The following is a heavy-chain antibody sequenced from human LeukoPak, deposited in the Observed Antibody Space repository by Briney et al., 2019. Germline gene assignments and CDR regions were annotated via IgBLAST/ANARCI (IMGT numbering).Heavy chain of an antibody. V-gene: IGHV6-1*01. CDR3: AREWNNAFDL. D-gene: IGHD1-1*01. J-gene: IGHJ3*01. CDR2: TYYSSKWYN. CDR1: GDSVSRNNIA. Sequence: SQTLSLTCAISGDSVSRNNIAWNWIRQSPSRGLEWLGRTYYSSKWYNDYAVSVKSRITIYPDTSKYQFSLQLNSVTPEDTAVFYCAREWNNAFDLWGQGTLVTVSS.